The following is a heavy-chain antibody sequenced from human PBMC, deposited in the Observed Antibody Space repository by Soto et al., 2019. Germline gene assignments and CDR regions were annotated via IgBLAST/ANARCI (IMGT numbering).Heavy chain of an antibody. Sequence: QVTLKESGPVLVKPTETLTLTCTVSGFSLSNARMGVSWIRQPPGKALEWLAHIFSNDEKSYSTSLKSRLTISKDTSKSQVVLTMTNMDPVDTATYYCARITLHCSSTSCYDYYYYMDVWGKGTTVTVSS. V-gene: IGHV2-26*01. CDR2: IFSNDEK. D-gene: IGHD2-2*01. CDR3: ARITLHCSSTSCYDYYYYMDV. J-gene: IGHJ6*03. CDR1: GFSLSNARMG.